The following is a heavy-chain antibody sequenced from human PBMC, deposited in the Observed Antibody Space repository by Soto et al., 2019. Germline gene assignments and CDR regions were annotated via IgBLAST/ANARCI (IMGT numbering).Heavy chain of an antibody. Sequence: GGSLRLSCAASGFTFSSYAMHWVRQAPGKGLEWVAVISYDGSNKYYADSVKGRFTISRDNSKNTLYLQMNSLRAEDTAVYYYATRRLNTITSLSDFWGQGVQVTVSS. CDR2: ISYDGSNK. D-gene: IGHD2-2*01. J-gene: IGHJ1*01. CDR1: GFTFSSYA. CDR3: ATRRLNTITSLSDF. V-gene: IGHV3-30-3*01.